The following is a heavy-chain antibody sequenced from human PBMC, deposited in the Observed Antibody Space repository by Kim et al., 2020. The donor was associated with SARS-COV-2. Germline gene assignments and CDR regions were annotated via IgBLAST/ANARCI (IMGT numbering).Heavy chain of an antibody. D-gene: IGHD2-21*02. V-gene: IGHV4-4*02. CDR3: ARDSMVTARGFFDY. CDR1: DGSLSSTNW. J-gene: IGHJ4*02. Sequence: SETLSITCTVTDGSLSSTNWWSWVRQPPGKGLEWIGEIYQSGTTYYNPSLKDRLTISVDKSNNQFSLRLSSVTAADTAVYFCARDSMVTARGFFDYWGQGILVTVSS. CDR2: IYQSGTT.